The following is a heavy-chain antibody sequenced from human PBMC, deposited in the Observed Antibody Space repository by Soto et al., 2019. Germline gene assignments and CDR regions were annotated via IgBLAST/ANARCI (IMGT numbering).Heavy chain of an antibody. CDR2: INPSGGSR. J-gene: IGHJ5*02. CDR3: ARETRRTFLECLLTNQLNWFDP. D-gene: IGHD3-3*02. Sequence: VASVKVSCKASGYTFTSYYMHWVRQAPGQGLEWMGIINPSGGSRSYAQKFQGRVTMTRDTATSTVYMELSSLRSEDTAVYYCARETRRTFLECLLTNQLNWFDPWGQGTMVTVSS. V-gene: IGHV1-46*01. CDR1: GYTFTSYY.